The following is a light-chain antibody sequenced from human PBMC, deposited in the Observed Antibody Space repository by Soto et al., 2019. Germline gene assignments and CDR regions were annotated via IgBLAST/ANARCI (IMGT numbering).Light chain of an antibody. Sequence: DIQLTPSSSFLSEIVGDSVTIACGASQDISDYLAWYQQRQGKAPKLLIYAASTLQSGVPSRFSGSGSGKEFTLTMSTLQPEDFATYSCQPLNSYPHTFGAGTTVDI. CDR1: QDISDY. V-gene: IGKV1-9*01. CDR3: QPLNSYPHT. CDR2: AAS. J-gene: IGKJ4*01.